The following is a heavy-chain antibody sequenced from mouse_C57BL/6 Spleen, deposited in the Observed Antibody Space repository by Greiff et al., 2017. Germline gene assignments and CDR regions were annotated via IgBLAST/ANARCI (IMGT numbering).Heavy chain of an antibody. CDR1: GFTFSSYA. CDR2: ISDGGSYT. CDR3: ARDYFGSSYYYAMDY. J-gene: IGHJ4*01. V-gene: IGHV5-4*01. D-gene: IGHD1-1*01. Sequence: EVKLVESGGGLVKPGGSLKLSCAASGFTFSSYAMSWVRQTPEKRLEWVATISDGGSYTYYPDNVKGRFTISRDNAKNKLYLQMSHLKSEDTAMYYCARDYFGSSYYYAMDYWGQGTSVTVSS.